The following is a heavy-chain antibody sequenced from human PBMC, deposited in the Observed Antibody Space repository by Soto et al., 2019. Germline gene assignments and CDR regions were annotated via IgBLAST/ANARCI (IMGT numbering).Heavy chain of an antibody. Sequence: SETLSLTCTVSGGSVSSGSYYWSWIRQPPGKGLEWIGYIYYSGSTNYNPSLKSRVTISVDTSKNQFSLKLSSVTAADTAVYYCARDHMVRGVIISPGPSYYHYGMDVWGQGTTVTVSS. CDR3: ARDHMVRGVIISPGPSYYHYGMDV. CDR1: GGSVSSGSYY. V-gene: IGHV4-61*01. D-gene: IGHD3-10*01. J-gene: IGHJ6*02. CDR2: IYYSGST.